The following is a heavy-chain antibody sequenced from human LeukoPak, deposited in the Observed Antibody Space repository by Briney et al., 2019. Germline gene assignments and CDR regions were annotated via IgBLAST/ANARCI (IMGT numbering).Heavy chain of an antibody. Sequence: GGSLRLSCAASGFTFSSYSMNWVRQAPGKGLEWVSSISSSSSYIYYADSVKGRFTISRDNAKNSLYLQMNSLRAEDTAVYYCASATVTRGQYYFDYWGQGTLVTVSS. CDR3: ASATVTRGQYYFDY. CDR1: GFTFSSYS. CDR2: ISSSSSYI. D-gene: IGHD4-17*01. V-gene: IGHV3-21*01. J-gene: IGHJ4*02.